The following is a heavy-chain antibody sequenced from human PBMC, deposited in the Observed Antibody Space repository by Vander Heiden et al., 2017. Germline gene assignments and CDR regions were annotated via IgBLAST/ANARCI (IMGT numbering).Heavy chain of an antibody. CDR3: ARLYGQMGNAFDI. V-gene: IGHV3-30-3*01. D-gene: IGHD4-17*01. CDR2: ISYDGSNK. J-gene: IGHJ3*02. Sequence: QVQLVESGGGVVQPGRFLRLSCAASGFTFSSYAMHWVRQAPGKGLEWVAVISYDGSNKYYADSVKGRFTISRDNSKNTLYLQMNSLRAEDTAVYYCARLYGQMGNAFDIWGQGTMVTVSS. CDR1: GFTFSSYA.